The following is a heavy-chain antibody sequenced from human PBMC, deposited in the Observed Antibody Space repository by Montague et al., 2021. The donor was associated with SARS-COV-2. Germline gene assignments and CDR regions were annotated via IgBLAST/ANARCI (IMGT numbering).Heavy chain of an antibody. CDR2: IYYSGST. V-gene: IGHV4-39*07. CDR3: AGEIVVVTQTYHYGMDV. Sequence: SETLSLTCTVSGGSISSSSYYWGWIRQPPGKGLEWIGYIYYSGSTYYNPSLKSRVTISVDTFKNQFSLKLSSVTAADTAVYYCAGEIVVVTQTYHYGMDVWGQGTTVTVSS. D-gene: IGHD3-22*01. CDR1: GGSISSSSYY. J-gene: IGHJ6*02.